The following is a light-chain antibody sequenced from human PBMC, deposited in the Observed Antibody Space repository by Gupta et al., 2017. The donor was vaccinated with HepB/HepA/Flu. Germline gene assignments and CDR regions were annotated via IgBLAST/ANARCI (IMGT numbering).Light chain of an antibody. J-gene: IGKJ4*01. CDR3: QQDSYYPLT. Sequence: DIQMTQSPSSLSASVGDRVTITCRASQDISNQLAWFQQKPGKAPKSLIYAASSLQSGVPSNLSGSGSGTDFTLTISSLQPEDCATYYCQQDSYYPLTFGGGTSVEIK. CDR2: AAS. V-gene: IGKV1-16*02. CDR1: QDISNQ.